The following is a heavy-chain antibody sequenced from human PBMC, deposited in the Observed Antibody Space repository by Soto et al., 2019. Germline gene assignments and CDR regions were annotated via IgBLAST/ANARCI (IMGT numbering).Heavy chain of an antibody. V-gene: IGHV1-69*01. CDR1: GGALSTSG. J-gene: IGHJ4*02. CDR3: AREYSSGWSGY. D-gene: IGHD6-19*01. Sequence: QVHLVQSGAEVKKPGSSVKVSCMASGGALSTSGISWVRQAPGQGLEWVGRIVPLLGTPNYAQTFQGRVTLTADASTSTAYMELSSLRSEDTGVYYCAREYSSGWSGYWGQGTLVTVSS. CDR2: IVPLLGTP.